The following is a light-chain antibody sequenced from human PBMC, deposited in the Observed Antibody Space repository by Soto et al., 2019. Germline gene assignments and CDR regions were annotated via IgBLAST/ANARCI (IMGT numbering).Light chain of an antibody. Sequence: QSALAQPPSASGAPGQSVTVSCTGTSSDVGFYDYVSWYQQHPGKAPKLIIYEVSKRPSGVPDRFSGSKSGNPASLTVSGLQAEDEADYYCSSYVGNNNHHAFGTGTKVTVL. CDR1: SSDVGFYDY. CDR3: SSYVGNNNHHA. V-gene: IGLV2-8*01. J-gene: IGLJ1*01. CDR2: EVS.